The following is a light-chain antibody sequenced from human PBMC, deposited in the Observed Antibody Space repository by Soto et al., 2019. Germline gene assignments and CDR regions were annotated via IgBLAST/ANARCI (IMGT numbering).Light chain of an antibody. J-gene: IGKJ4*01. V-gene: IGKV3-15*01. CDR2: GAS. CDR3: QQYNAWPPS. CDR1: QSVNSN. Sequence: EIVMTQSPATLSVSPGEGATLSCRASQSVNSNLAWYQQKPGQVPRLFIYGASIRATCIPASFSGSGSGTEFTLTISSLQSEDFGVYYCQQYNAWPPSFGGGTKVEIK.